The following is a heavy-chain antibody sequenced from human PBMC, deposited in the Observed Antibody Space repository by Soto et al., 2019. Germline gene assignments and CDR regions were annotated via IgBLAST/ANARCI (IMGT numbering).Heavy chain of an antibody. CDR2: IIPILGIA. J-gene: IGHJ3*02. CDR1: GGTFSSYT. V-gene: IGHV1-69*08. D-gene: IGHD2-15*01. Sequence: QVQLVQSGAEVKKPGSSVKVSCKASGGTFSSYTISWVRQAPGQGLEWMGRIIPILGIANYAQKFQGRVTITEDKSTSTAYMELSSLRSEDTAVYYCARDIVVVVAAREDAFDIWGQGTMVTVSS. CDR3: ARDIVVVVAAREDAFDI.